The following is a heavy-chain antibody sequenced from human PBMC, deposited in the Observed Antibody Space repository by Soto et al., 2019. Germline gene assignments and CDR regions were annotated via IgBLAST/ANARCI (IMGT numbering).Heavy chain of an antibody. J-gene: IGHJ6*04. V-gene: IGHV1-18*01. D-gene: IGHD3-10*01. CDR2: ISAYNGDT. CDR1: GYTFASYG. CDR3: VRSWAIRLMDV. Sequence: QVQLVQSGAEVKKPGASVKVSCKASGYTFASYGISWVRQAPGQGLEWMGWISAYNGDTNYAQKFQGRVTMTTDTSTSTAYIELRSLRSDDTAVYYCVRSWAIRLMDVWGKGTTVIVSS.